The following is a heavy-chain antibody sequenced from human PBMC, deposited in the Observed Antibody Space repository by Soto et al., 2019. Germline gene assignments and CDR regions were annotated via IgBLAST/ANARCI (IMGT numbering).Heavy chain of an antibody. CDR1: GFMFSIYG. V-gene: IGHV3-21*01. D-gene: IGHD2-8*01. J-gene: IGHJ4*02. Sequence: EVQLVESGGGLVEPGGSLRLSCAASGFMFSIYGMSWVRQAPGKGVEWVSSISNSNDDVYYADTVKGRLTITRDNGRKSLYLQMNSLRAEDTAVYFCTLVLGRPDYWGQGTLVTVSS. CDR3: TLVLGRPDY. CDR2: ISNSNDDV.